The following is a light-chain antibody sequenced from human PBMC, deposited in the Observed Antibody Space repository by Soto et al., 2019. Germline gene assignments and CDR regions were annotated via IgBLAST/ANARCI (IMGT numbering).Light chain of an antibody. CDR2: FGS. CDR3: MESLQIPYT. CDR1: QSLQHLNGNNY. J-gene: IGKJ2*01. V-gene: IGKV2-28*01. Sequence: DIVMPQSPLSMPATPGEAASISCRSSQSLQHLNGNNYLKWYLQKPGHSPQLLIYFGSTRSSGVPDRFSGSGSGTDFTLKIRRVEAEDVWCYYCMESLQIPYTFGQGTKLEIK.